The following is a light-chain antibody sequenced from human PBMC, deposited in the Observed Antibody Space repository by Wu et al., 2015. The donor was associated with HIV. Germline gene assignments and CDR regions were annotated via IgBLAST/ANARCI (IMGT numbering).Light chain of an antibody. J-gene: IGKJ3*01. Sequence: PGERATLSCKASQTIARSHLAWYQRKPGQPPRLLIYSASSRAPGIPDRFSGSGSRTDFTLTISRLEPEDFAVYFCQQYRTFGPGTKVDIK. CDR2: SAS. CDR3: QQYRT. V-gene: IGKV3-20*01. CDR1: QTIARSH.